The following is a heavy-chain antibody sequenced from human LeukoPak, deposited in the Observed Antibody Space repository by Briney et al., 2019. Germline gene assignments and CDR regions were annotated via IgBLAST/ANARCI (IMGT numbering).Heavy chain of an antibody. D-gene: IGHD2-2*01. CDR1: GGTFSSYA. J-gene: IGHJ4*02. CDR3: ARDWGSSGCPDY. V-gene: IGHV1-2*02. Sequence: ASVKVSCKASGGTFSSYAISWVRQAPGQGLEWMGWINPNSGVTNYAQKFQGRVTMTRDTSISTAYMELSRLTSDDTAVYYCARDWGSSGCPDYWGPGTLVTVSS. CDR2: INPNSGVT.